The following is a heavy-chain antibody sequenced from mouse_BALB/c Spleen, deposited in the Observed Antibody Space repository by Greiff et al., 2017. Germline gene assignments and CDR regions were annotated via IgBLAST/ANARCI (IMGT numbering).Heavy chain of an antibody. Sequence: QVQLKESGPGLVAPSQSLSITCTVSGFSLTGYGVNWVRQPPGKGLEWLGMIWGDGSTDYNSALKSRLSISKDNSKSQVFLKMNSLQTDDTARYYCARDYDGYYGYFDVWGAGTTVTVSS. J-gene: IGHJ1*01. V-gene: IGHV2-6-7*01. CDR1: GFSLTGYG. CDR2: IWGDGST. D-gene: IGHD2-3*01. CDR3: ARDYDGYYGYFDV.